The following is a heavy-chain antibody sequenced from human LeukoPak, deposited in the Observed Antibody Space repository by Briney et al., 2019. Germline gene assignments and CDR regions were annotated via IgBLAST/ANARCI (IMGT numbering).Heavy chain of an antibody. V-gene: IGHV4-61*08. J-gene: IGHJ4*02. CDR1: GGSISSGDYY. D-gene: IGHD1-26*01. Sequence: SETLSLTCTVSGGSISSGDYYWSWIRQPPGKGLEWIGYIYYSGSSNYNPSLKSRVTISVDTSKNQFSLKLSSVTAADTAVYYCARRVGQGNFDYWGQGTLVTVSS. CDR3: ARRVGQGNFDY. CDR2: IYYSGSS.